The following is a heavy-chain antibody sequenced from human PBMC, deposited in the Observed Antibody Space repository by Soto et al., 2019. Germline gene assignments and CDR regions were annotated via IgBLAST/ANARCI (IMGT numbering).Heavy chain of an antibody. CDR3: ARDRIVVVDYYYYGMDV. Sequence: PSETLSLTCIVSGDSMSSGAYYWNWIRQHPGKGLEWIGYIYYSGNTYYNPSLKSRVTISVDTSKNQFSLKLSSVTAADTAVYYCARDRIVVVDYYYYGMDVWGQGTTVTVSS. CDR2: IYYSGNT. V-gene: IGHV4-31*03. D-gene: IGHD2-21*01. CDR1: GDSMSSGAYY. J-gene: IGHJ6*02.